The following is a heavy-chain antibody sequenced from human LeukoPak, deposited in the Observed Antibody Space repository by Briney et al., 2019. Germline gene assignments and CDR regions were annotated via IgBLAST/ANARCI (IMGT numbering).Heavy chain of an antibody. CDR2: MNPNSGNT. D-gene: IGHD3-10*01. CDR3: ASSYLYYGLGH. J-gene: IGHJ4*02. V-gene: IGHV1-8*01. CDR1: GYTFTSYD. Sequence: ASVKVSCKASGYTFTSYDINWVRQATGQGLEWMGWMNPNSGNTGYVQKFQGRVTMTRNTSISTAYMELSSLRSDDTAVYYCASSYLYYGLGHWGQGTLVTVSS.